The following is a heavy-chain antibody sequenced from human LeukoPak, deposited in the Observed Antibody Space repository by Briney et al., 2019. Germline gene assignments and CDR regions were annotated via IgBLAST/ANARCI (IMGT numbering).Heavy chain of an antibody. Sequence: GGSLRLSCAASGFTFSNNAMHWVRQAPGKGLEWVALISYDATNKYYGDSVKGRFTISTDNAKNSLYLQMNSLRAEDTAIYYCARDASYFYMDVWGKGTTVTISS. V-gene: IGHV3-30*04. D-gene: IGHD3-16*01. CDR1: GFTFSNNA. CDR2: ISYDATNK. J-gene: IGHJ6*03. CDR3: ARDASYFYMDV.